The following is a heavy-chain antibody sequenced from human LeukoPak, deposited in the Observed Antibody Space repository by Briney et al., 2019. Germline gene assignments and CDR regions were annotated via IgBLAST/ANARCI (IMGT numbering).Heavy chain of an antibody. Sequence: ASVKVSCKASGYTFTSYYMHWVRQAPGQGLGWMGIINPSGGSTSYAQKFQGRVTMTRDTSTSTVYMELSSLRSEDTAVYYCARTRVVRGVIDPFFDYWGQGTLVTVSS. CDR2: INPSGGST. D-gene: IGHD3-10*01. CDR3: ARTRVVRGVIDPFFDY. V-gene: IGHV1-46*01. J-gene: IGHJ4*02. CDR1: GYTFTSYY.